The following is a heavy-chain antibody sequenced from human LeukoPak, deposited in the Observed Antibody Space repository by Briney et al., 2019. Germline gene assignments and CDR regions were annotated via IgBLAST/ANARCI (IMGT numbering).Heavy chain of an antibody. CDR3: AKESSGGWYFDY. D-gene: IGHD6-19*01. CDR1: GFNFNQDA. Sequence: PGGSLRLSCAASGFNFNQDAMHWVRQAPGKGLEWVGYIWFDGSHQYYGDSVKGRFTISRDNSNNMVYLEMNSLRAEDTAVYYCAKESSGGWYFDYWGQGTLVTVSS. J-gene: IGHJ4*02. CDR2: IWFDGSHQ. V-gene: IGHV3-30*02.